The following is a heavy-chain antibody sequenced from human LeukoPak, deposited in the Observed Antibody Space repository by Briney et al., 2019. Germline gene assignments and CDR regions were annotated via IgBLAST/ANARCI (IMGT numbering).Heavy chain of an antibody. CDR2: INPGNSDT. D-gene: IGHD1-26*01. J-gene: IGHJ4*02. CDR3: ATRIDGTYY. Sequence: GESLKISCKGSGYSFTTYWIGWMRQMPGRGLEWMAIINPGNSDTQYSPSLQGQVTISADKSISTAYLQWSSLKASDSAMYYCATRIDGTYYWGQGTLVTVSS. CDR1: GYSFTTYW. V-gene: IGHV5-51*01.